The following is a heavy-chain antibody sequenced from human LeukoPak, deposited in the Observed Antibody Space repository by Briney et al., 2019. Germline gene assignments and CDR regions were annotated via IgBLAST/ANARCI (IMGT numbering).Heavy chain of an antibody. J-gene: IGHJ5*02. Sequence: SETLSLTCTVSGGSIRSSYYYWGWIRQPPGKGLEWIGSIYDSGSTYYNPSLKSRVTISVDTSKNQFSLKLNSVTAADTAVYSCARHYGPGAQEPLVTVS. CDR2: IYDSGST. CDR1: GGSIRSSYYY. D-gene: IGHD3-10*01. CDR3: ARHYGP. V-gene: IGHV4-39*01.